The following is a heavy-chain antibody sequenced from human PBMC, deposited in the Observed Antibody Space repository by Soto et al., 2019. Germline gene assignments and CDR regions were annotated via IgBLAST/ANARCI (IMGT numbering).Heavy chain of an antibody. CDR2: IYYSGST. V-gene: IGHV4-39*01. CDR1: GGSISSSSYY. J-gene: IGHJ6*02. D-gene: IGHD3-10*01. CDR3: ARPPRITMVRGVIGYGMDV. Sequence: SETLSLTCTVSGGSISSSSYYWGWIRQPPGKGLEWIGSIYYSGSTYYNPSLKSRVTISVDTSKNQFSLKPSSVTAADTAVYYCARPPRITMVRGVIGYGMDVWGQGTTVT.